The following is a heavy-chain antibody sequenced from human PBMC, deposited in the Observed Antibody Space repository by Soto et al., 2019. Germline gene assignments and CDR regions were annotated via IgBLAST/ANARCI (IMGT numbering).Heavy chain of an antibody. CDR3: AKGLGIEGDAFDI. Sequence: GGSLRLSCAASGFTFSSYAMRWVRQAPGKGLEWVSAISGSGGSQYYADSVKGRFTISRYNYKNTLYLEMNSLRAEDTAVYYCAKGLGIEGDAFDIWGQGTMVTVSS. CDR2: ISGSGGSQ. D-gene: IGHD7-27*01. CDR1: GFTFSSYA. J-gene: IGHJ3*02. V-gene: IGHV3-23*01.